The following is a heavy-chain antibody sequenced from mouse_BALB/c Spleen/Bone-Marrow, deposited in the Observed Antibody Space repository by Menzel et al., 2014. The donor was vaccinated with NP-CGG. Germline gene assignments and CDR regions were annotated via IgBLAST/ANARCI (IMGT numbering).Heavy chain of an antibody. CDR1: GFSLTTYG. CDR3: ARNGAMDY. V-gene: IGHV2-2*02. CDR2: IWSGGSI. Sequence: VKLMESGPGLVQPSQSLSITCTVSGFSLTTYGVHWVRQSPGKGLEWLGAIWSGGSIDYNAAFISRLSISKDNSKSQVFFKMNSPQPNDTAIYYCARNGAMDYWGQGTSVTVSS. J-gene: IGHJ4*01.